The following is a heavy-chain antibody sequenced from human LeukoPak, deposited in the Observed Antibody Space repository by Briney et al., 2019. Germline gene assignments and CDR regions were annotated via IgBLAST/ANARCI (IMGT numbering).Heavy chain of an antibody. V-gene: IGHV1-3*01. CDR1: GYTFTSYA. CDR2: INAGNGNT. J-gene: IGHJ4*02. Sequence: ASVKVSCKASGYTFTSYAMHWVRQAPGQRLEWMGWINAGNGNTKYSQKFQGRATITRDTSASTAHMELSSLRSEDTAVYYCARDGSGTIVVVTALDYWGQGTLVTVSS. D-gene: IGHD3-22*01. CDR3: ARDGSGTIVVVTALDY.